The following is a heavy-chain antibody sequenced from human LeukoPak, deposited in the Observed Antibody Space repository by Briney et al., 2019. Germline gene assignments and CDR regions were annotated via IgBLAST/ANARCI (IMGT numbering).Heavy chain of an antibody. V-gene: IGHV3-30*01. CDR2: ISYDGSNK. Sequence: GGSLRLSCAASGFTFSSYAMHWVRQAPGKGLEWVAVISYDGSNKYYADSVKGRFTISRDNSKNTLYLQMNSLRAEDTAVYYCSGGSSPPYMDVWGKGTTVTVSS. CDR3: SGGSSPPYMDV. J-gene: IGHJ6*03. CDR1: GFTFSSYA. D-gene: IGHD6-13*01.